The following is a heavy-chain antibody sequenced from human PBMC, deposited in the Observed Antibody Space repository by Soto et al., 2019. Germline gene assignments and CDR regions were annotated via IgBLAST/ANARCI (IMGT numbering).Heavy chain of an antibody. CDR3: AKDTRPYGLFDY. V-gene: IGHV3-23*01. J-gene: IGHJ4*02. Sequence: MRLSCAASGFTFSSYAMSWVRQAPGKGLEWVSVISGSGSSTYYADSVKGRFTISRDNSKKTLYVQMNSLSADDTAVYYCAKDTRPYGLFDYWGQGTLVIVSS. D-gene: IGHD4-17*01. CDR1: GFTFSSYA. CDR2: ISGSGSST.